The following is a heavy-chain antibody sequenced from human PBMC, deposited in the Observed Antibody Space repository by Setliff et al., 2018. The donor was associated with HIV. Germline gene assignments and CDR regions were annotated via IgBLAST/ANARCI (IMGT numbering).Heavy chain of an antibody. CDR2: MTPYSGNT. Sequence: ASVKVSCKTSGDTFTSYDINWVRQAAGHGLEWMGWMTPYSGNTGYAQKFQGRVSMTRNTSISTAYMELSSLRSEDTAVYYCAVGPHGDYELGWFDLWGQGTLVTVSS. CDR3: AVGPHGDYELGWFDL. J-gene: IGHJ5*02. D-gene: IGHD4-17*01. CDR1: GDTFTSYD. V-gene: IGHV1-8*02.